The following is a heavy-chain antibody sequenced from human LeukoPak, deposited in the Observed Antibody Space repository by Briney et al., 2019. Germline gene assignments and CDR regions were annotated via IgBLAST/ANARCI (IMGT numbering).Heavy chain of an antibody. CDR2: ISGSGGST. V-gene: IGHV3-23*01. CDR1: GFTFSGYA. CDR3: AKDPLGYCSGGSCYADY. D-gene: IGHD2-15*01. Sequence: PGGSLRLSCAASGFTFSGYAMSWVRQAPGKGLEWVSAISGSGGSTYYADSVKGRFTISRDNSKNTLYLQMNSLRAEDTAVYYCAKDPLGYCSGGSCYADYWGQGTLVTVSS. J-gene: IGHJ4*02.